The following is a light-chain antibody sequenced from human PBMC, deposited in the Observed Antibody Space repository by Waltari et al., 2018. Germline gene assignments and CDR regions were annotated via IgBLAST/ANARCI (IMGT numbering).Light chain of an antibody. CDR2: TDN. CDR3: ATWDDTLHGCWV. J-gene: IGLJ3*02. V-gene: IGLV1-44*01. Sequence: QSVLTQPPSASGTPGQRVTISCSGSSSNIGSDTVNWFQHRPGTAPKLLIYTDNQRPSGVPYRFSGSKSGTSASLAISGLQSEDEADYYCATWDDTLHGCWVFGGGTKLTVL. CDR1: SSNIGSDT.